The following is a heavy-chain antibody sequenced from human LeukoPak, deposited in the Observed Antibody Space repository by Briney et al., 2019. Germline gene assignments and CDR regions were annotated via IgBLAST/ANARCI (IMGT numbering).Heavy chain of an antibody. Sequence: GGSLRVSCAASGFTFSDSYMSWIRQAPGKGLGWVSYISSSGSTIYYADSVKGRFTISRDNAKNSLYLQINSLRAEDTAVYYCARGWLRYLFDYWGQGTRVTVPS. D-gene: IGHD5-12*01. CDR2: ISSSGSTI. V-gene: IGHV3-11*01. CDR1: GFTFSDSY. CDR3: ARGWLRYLFDY. J-gene: IGHJ4*02.